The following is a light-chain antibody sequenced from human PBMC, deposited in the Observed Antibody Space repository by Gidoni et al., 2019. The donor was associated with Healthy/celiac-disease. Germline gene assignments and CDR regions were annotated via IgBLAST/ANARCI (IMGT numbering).Light chain of an antibody. J-gene: IGKJ1*01. CDR1: QSVSSSY. CDR2: GAS. Sequence: ELVLTQSPGTLSLSPGERATLSCRASQSVSSSYLAWYQPKPGQAPRLLIYGASSRATGIPERFSGSGSGTDFTLTISRLEPEDFAVYYCQQYGSSPRTFGQGTKVEIK. V-gene: IGKV3-20*01. CDR3: QQYGSSPRT.